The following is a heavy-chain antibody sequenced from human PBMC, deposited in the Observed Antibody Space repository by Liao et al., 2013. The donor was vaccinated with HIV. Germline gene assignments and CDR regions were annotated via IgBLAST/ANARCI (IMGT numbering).Heavy chain of an antibody. CDR3: ARDIVNYYDSSGSYFDHLYFDY. D-gene: IGHD3-22*01. CDR1: RGSISSGGYS. V-gene: IGHV4-30-2*01. J-gene: IGHJ4*03. CDR2: SIKVGPT. Sequence: QVQLQESGSGLVKPSQTLSLTCAVSRGSISSGGYSWTWIRAATRGRPWSGLATSIKVGPTYYNPSLRSRISMSLDTSKNQLSLQLSSVTAADTAVYYCARDIVNYYDSSGSYFDHLYFDYWAREPGHRLL.